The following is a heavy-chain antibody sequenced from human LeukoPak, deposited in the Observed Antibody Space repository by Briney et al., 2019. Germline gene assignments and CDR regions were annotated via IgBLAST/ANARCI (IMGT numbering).Heavy chain of an antibody. CDR2: ISTSSLNTI. D-gene: IGHD3-9*01. Sequence: PGGSLRLSCAASGFTFSSFGMNWVRQAPGKGLEWISYISTSSLNTIHYADSVKGRFTISRDNAKNSLFLQMNSLRAEDTAVYYCAKEGQYYDILTGYYIRYYFDYWGQGTLVTVSS. CDR1: GFTFSSFG. J-gene: IGHJ4*02. V-gene: IGHV3-48*04. CDR3: AKEGQYYDILTGYYIRYYFDY.